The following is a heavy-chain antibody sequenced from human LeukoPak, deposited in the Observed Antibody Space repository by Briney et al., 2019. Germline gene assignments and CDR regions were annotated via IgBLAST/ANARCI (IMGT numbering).Heavy chain of an antibody. J-gene: IGHJ6*02. CDR2: ISYDGSNK. Sequence: GGSLRLSCAASGFTFSSYGMHWVRQAPGKGLEWVAVISYDGSNKYYADSVKGRFTISRDNSKNTLYLQMNSLRAEDTGVYYCAKETTTYYGMDVWGQGTTVTVSS. V-gene: IGHV3-30*18. D-gene: IGHD1-14*01. CDR1: GFTFSSYG. CDR3: AKETTTYYGMDV.